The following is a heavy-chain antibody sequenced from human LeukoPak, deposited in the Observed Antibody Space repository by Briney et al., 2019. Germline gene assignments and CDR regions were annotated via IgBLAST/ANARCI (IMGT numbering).Heavy chain of an antibody. CDR3: AKFFTGEYVRAFDV. J-gene: IGHJ3*01. CDR1: GFTFSSYG. V-gene: IGHV3-7*01. CDR2: IKQDGSEK. D-gene: IGHD3-10*02. Sequence: PGGTLRLSCAASGFTFSSYGMSWVRQAPGRGLEWVADIKQDGSEKYYVDSVKGRFTISRDNSKNTLYLQMNSLRAEDTAVYYCAKFFTGEYVRAFDVWGQGTMVTVSS.